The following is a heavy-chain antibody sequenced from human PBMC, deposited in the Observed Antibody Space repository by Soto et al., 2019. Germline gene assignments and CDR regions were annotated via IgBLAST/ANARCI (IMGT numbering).Heavy chain of an antibody. CDR1: GDSVSSNSAA. CDR2: TYYRSKWYN. D-gene: IGHD3-22*01. Sequence: QVQLQQSGPGLVKPSQTLSLTCAISGDSVSSNSAAWNWIRQSPSRGLEWLGRTYYRSKWYNDYAVSVKSRITINPDTSKNQFSLQLNSVTPEDTAVYYCARGGHYDSSGHATGWFDPWGQGTLVTVSS. V-gene: IGHV6-1*01. J-gene: IGHJ5*02. CDR3: ARGGHYDSSGHATGWFDP.